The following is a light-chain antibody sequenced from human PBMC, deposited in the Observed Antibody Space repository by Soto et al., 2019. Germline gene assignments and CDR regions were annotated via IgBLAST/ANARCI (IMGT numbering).Light chain of an antibody. CDR1: QSLLHSNGYNY. Sequence: DIVMTQSPLSLPVTPGEPASISCRSSQSLLHSNGYNYLDWYLQKPGQSPQLLIYLGSNRASGVPDRFSGSGAGTDFTLKISRVEAEDVVVYYGMQDLQTPPSAFGQGTKVEIK. J-gene: IGKJ1*01. V-gene: IGKV2-28*01. CDR3: MQDLQTPPSA. CDR2: LGS.